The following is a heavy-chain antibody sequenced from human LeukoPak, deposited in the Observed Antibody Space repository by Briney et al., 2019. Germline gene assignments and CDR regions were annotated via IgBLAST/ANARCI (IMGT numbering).Heavy chain of an antibody. D-gene: IGHD1-26*01. V-gene: IGHV3-23*01. CDR3: TKRVGGTPDY. CDR1: GFTFNMYA. J-gene: IGHJ4*02. Sequence: GGSLRLSCAASGFTFNMYAMTWVRQAPGKGLEWVSAIGGDGVITDYADSVKGRFTISRDNSKNTLYLQMNSLRAEDTALYYCTKRVGGTPDYWGLGTLVTVSS. CDR2: IGGDGVIT.